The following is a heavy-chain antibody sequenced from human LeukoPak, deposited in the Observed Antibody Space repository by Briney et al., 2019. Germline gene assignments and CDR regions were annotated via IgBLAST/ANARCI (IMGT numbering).Heavy chain of an antibody. D-gene: IGHD5-18*01. CDR2: IIPILGIA. V-gene: IGHV1-69*04. J-gene: IGHJ6*04. CDR1: GGTFSSYA. CDR3: ARDRAPSSDTAMVKRYYYGMDV. Sequence: SVKVSCKASGGTFSSYAISWVRQAPGQGLEWMGRIIPILGIANYAQKFQGRVTITADKSTSTAYMELSSLRSEDTAVYYCARDRAPSSDTAMVKRYYYGMDVWGKGTTVTVSS.